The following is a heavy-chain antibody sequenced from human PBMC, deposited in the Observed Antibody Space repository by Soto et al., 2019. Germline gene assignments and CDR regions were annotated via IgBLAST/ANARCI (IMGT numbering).Heavy chain of an antibody. CDR1: GFSLSTSGVG. CDR2: IYWDDDK. CDR3: AHSRADIVVVPAATGWFDP. J-gene: IGHJ5*02. Sequence: HITLKESGPTLVKPTQTLTLTCTFSGFSLSTSGVGVGWIRQPPGKSLEWLALIYWDDDKRYSPSLKSRLTITKDTYKNQVVRTMTNLDPVDTATYYGAHSRADIVVVPAATGWFDPWGQGTLVTVSS. V-gene: IGHV2-5*02. D-gene: IGHD2-2*01.